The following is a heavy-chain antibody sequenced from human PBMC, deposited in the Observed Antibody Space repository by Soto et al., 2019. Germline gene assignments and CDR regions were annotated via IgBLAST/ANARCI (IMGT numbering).Heavy chain of an antibody. D-gene: IGHD3-16*02. CDR3: AKVWGLIDPFDY. V-gene: IGHV3-23*01. Sequence: EVQLLESGGGLVQPGGSLGLSCAASGFTFSSYAMSWVRQAPGKGLEWVSTISGSGDSTYYADSVKGRFTISRDNSKNTLDLQMNSLRAEETAVYYCAKVWGLIDPFDYWGQGTLVTVSS. J-gene: IGHJ4*02. CDR2: ISGSGDST. CDR1: GFTFSSYA.